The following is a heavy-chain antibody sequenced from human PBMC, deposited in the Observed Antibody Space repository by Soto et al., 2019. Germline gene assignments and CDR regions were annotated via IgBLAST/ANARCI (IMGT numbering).Heavy chain of an antibody. CDR1: GFTFGRYS. J-gene: IGHJ4*02. D-gene: IGHD5-12*01. CDR3: ARDIEWATILFDY. V-gene: IGHV3-21*01. Sequence: GGSLRLSCAASGFTFGRYSMNWVRQAPGKGLEWVSSISRSSSHIYYADSVKGRFAMSRDNAKNSLYLQMNSLRAEDTAVYYCARDIEWATILFDYWGPGTLVTASS. CDR2: ISRSSSHI.